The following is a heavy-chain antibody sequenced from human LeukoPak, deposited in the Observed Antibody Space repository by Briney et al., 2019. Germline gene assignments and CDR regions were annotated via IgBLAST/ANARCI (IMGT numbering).Heavy chain of an antibody. CDR2: SIPIFGTA. D-gene: IGHD3-10*01. V-gene: IGHV1-69*13. J-gene: IGHJ6*02. Sequence: SVKVSCKASGGTFSSYAISWVRQAPGQGLEWMGGSIPIFGTANYAQKFQGRVTITADESTSTAYMELSSLRSEDTAVYYCARAGGALYGSGRTNYYYYGMDVWGQGTTVTVSS. CDR1: GGTFSSYA. CDR3: ARAGGALYGSGRTNYYYYGMDV.